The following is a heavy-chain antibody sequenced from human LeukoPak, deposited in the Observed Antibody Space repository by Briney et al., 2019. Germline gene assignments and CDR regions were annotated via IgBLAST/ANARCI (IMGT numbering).Heavy chain of an antibody. V-gene: IGHV1-2*02. D-gene: IGHD3-3*02. CDR2: GNPLNGDT. Sequence: ASEKVSCKASVYTFIDYYIYWVRHAPGQGPEWLGWGNPLNGDTHYVQRFQSRVTMTRATSISTAYMEVSGLTSDDTAISFCARDSITKTRGDYGMDVWGQGTTVTVSS. J-gene: IGHJ6*02. CDR3: ARDSITKTRGDYGMDV. CDR1: VYTFIDYY.